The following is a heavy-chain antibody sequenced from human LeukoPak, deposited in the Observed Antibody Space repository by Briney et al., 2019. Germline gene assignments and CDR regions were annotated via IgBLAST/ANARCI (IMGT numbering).Heavy chain of an antibody. CDR3: AKSGLDNYYYYYYMDV. V-gene: IGHV1-69*05. CDR1: GGTFSSYA. Sequence: SVKVSCKASGGTFSSYAISWVRQAPGQGLEWMGGIIPIFGTANYAQKFQGRVTITTDESTCTAYMELSSLRSEDTAVYYCAKSGLDNYYYYYYMDVWGKGTTVTVSS. J-gene: IGHJ6*03. D-gene: IGHD3/OR15-3a*01. CDR2: IIPIFGTA.